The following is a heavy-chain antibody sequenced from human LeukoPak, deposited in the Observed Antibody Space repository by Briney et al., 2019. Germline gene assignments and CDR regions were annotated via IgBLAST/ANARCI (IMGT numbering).Heavy chain of an antibody. D-gene: IGHD3-22*01. Sequence: GGALRLSCAASGFTFSRYAMSGVGQAPGKGGEGVSPISGSGRSTYYADSVKGRFTISRDNSKNTLYLQMNSLRAEDTAVYYCAKGIVVVRPYYFDYWGQGTLVTVSS. CDR1: GFTFSRYA. CDR2: ISGSGRST. J-gene: IGHJ4*02. V-gene: IGHV3-23*01. CDR3: AKGIVVVRPYYFDY.